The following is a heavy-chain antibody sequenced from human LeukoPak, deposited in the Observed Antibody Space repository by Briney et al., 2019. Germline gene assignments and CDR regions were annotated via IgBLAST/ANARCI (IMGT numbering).Heavy chain of an antibody. D-gene: IGHD2-2*01. CDR3: ARGRRSRPTDY. J-gene: IGHJ4*02. CDR1: GGSFSGYY. CDR2: INHSGST. Sequence: KTSETLSLTCAVYGGSFSGYYWSWIRQPPGKGLEWIGEINHSGSTNYNPSLKSRVTISVDTSKNQFSLKLSSVTAADTAVYYCARGRRSRPTDYWGQGTLVTVSS. V-gene: IGHV4-34*01.